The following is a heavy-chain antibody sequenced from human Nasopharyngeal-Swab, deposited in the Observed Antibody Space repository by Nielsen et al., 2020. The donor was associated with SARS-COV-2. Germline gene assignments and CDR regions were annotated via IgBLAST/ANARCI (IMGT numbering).Heavy chain of an antibody. CDR3: ARERDYGDYAVFDY. Sequence: GGSLRLSCVDSGFRDYSMNWVRQAPGKGLEWVSSISSSSSDIYYADSVKGRFTISRDNSKNTLYLQMNSLRAEDTAVYYCARERDYGDYAVFDYWGQGTLVTVSS. CDR2: ISSSSSDI. D-gene: IGHD4-17*01. V-gene: IGHV3-21*01. CDR1: GFRDYS. J-gene: IGHJ4*02.